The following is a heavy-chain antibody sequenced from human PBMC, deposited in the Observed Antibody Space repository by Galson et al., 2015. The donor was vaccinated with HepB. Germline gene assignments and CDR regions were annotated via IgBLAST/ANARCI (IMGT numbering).Heavy chain of an antibody. D-gene: IGHD3-22*01. CDR3: ARVPLLFVDAVGYDAFDI. Sequence: CAISGDSVSSDSATWNWIRQSPSRGLEWLGRTYYRSKWHNDYALSVKSRISINADTSKNQISLQLNSVSPEDTAVYYCARVPLLFVDAVGYDAFDIWGQGTLV. CDR1: GDSVSSDSAT. CDR2: TYYRSKWHN. V-gene: IGHV6-1*01. J-gene: IGHJ3*02.